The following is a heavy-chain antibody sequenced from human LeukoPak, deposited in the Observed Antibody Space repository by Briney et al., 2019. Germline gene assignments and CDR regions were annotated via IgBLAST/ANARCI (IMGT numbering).Heavy chain of an antibody. V-gene: IGHV4-61*02. CDR3: ARGHIGP. Sequence: PSQTLSLTCTVSGGSISSGTYYWSWIRQPAGNGLEWIGRIYTSGSTNYNPSLKSRVTISVDTSKNQFSLKLSSVTAADTAVYYCARGHIGPWGQGTLVTVSS. CDR1: GGSISSGTYY. CDR2: IYTSGST. J-gene: IGHJ5*02. D-gene: IGHD2-21*01.